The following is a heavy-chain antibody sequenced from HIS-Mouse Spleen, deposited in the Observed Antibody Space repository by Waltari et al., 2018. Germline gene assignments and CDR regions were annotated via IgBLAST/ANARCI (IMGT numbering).Heavy chain of an antibody. V-gene: IGHV4-34*01. CDR3: ARGKGSSSWYYFDY. CDR2: INHSGRT. Sequence: QVQLQQWGAGLLKPSETLSLTCAVYGGSFSGYYWSWIRQPPGKGLEGIGEINHSGRTNYNPSLKSRVTISVDTSKNQFSLKLSSVTAADTAVYYCARGKGSSSWYYFDYWGQGTLVTVSS. J-gene: IGHJ4*02. CDR1: GGSFSGYY. D-gene: IGHD6-13*01.